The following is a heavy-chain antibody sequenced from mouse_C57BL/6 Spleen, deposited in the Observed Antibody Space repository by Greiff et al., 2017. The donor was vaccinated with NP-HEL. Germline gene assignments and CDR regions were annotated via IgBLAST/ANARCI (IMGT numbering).Heavy chain of an antibody. V-gene: IGHV1-50*01. J-gene: IGHJ2*01. CDR3: ARAYYYGSLYYFDY. CDR1: GYTFTSYW. D-gene: IGHD1-1*01. CDR2: IDPSDSYT. Sequence: QVQLQQPGAELVKPGASVKLSCKASGYTFTSYWMQWVKQRPGQGLEWIGEIDPSDSYTNYNQKFKGKATLTVDTSSSTAYMQLSSLTSEDSAVYYCARAYYYGSLYYFDYWGQGTTLTGSS.